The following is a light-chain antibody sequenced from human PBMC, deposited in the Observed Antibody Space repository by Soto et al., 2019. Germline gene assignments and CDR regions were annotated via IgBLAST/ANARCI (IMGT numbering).Light chain of an antibody. CDR3: CSYAGSYTSHP. Sequence: QSVLTQPRSVSGSPGQSVTISCTGTSSDVGGYNYVSWYQQHPGKAPKLMIYDVSKRPSGVPDRFSGSKSGNTASLTISGLQAEDEADYYCCSYAGSYTSHPFGTGTQLTVL. CDR2: DVS. V-gene: IGLV2-11*01. CDR1: SSDVGGYNY. J-gene: IGLJ1*01.